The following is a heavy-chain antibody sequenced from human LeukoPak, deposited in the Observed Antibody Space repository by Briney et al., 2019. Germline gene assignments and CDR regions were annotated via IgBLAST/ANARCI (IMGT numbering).Heavy chain of an antibody. Sequence: PSETLSLTCTVSGGSISSHFWSWIRQPPGKGLEWIGYTYYSGSTDYNPSLKSRVTISVDTSKNQFSLKLSSVTAADTAVYYCARQHSSDFYYFDYWGQGTLVTVSS. CDR3: ARQHSSDFYYFDY. CDR1: GGSISSHF. V-gene: IGHV4-59*08. J-gene: IGHJ4*02. CDR2: TYYSGST. D-gene: IGHD3-22*01.